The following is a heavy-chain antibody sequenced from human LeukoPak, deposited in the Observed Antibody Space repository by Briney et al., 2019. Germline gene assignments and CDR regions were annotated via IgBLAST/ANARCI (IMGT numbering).Heavy chain of an antibody. V-gene: IGHV4-4*02. CDR2: VYHSGST. J-gene: IGHJ3*02. CDR3: AKLQRVTMNSFDI. CDR1: GGPISVSSC. D-gene: IGHD3-22*01. Sequence: SGTLSLTCAVSGGPISVSSCWSWVRQPPGKGLEWIGEVYHSGSTNYNPSLKSRVIISLDKSKNQFSLKLNSVTAADTAVYFCAKLQRVTMNSFDIWGQGALVTVSS.